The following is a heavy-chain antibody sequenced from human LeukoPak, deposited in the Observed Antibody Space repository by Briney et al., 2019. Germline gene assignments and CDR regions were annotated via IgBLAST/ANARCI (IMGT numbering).Heavy chain of an antibody. Sequence: PVGSLRLSCAPSGFTSSSSWMHSVRQTPGERRGRVSRINSDGSSTSYADSVKGRFTISRDNSRNALFLQMNSLRAEDTAVYYCAKGGSPSHNWFNSWGQGTLVTVSS. CDR1: GFTSSSSW. J-gene: IGHJ5*01. CDR2: INSDGSST. V-gene: IGHV3-74*01. D-gene: IGHD2-15*01. CDR3: AKGGSPSHNWFNS.